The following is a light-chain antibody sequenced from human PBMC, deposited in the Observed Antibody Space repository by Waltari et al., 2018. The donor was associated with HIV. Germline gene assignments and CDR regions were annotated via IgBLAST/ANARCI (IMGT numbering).Light chain of an antibody. CDR1: QSVLYSSNNKNH. Sequence: DIVMTQSPDSLAVSLGERATINCKSSQSVLYSSNNKNHLPWYQQKSGQPPKLLISWASTRESGVPDRFSGSGSGTDFTLTISSLQAEDVAVYYCQQHYDSPITFGQGTRLEMK. V-gene: IGKV4-1*01. CDR3: QQHYDSPIT. J-gene: IGKJ5*01. CDR2: WAS.